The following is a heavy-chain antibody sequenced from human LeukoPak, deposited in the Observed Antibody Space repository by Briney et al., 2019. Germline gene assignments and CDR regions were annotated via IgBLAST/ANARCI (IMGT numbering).Heavy chain of an antibody. CDR1: GSSISSYY. CDR2: IYYSGST. V-gene: IGHV4-59*01. Sequence: TSKTLSLTCTVSGSSISSYYWSWIRQPPGKGLEWIGYIYYSGSTNYNPSLKSRVTISVDTSKNQFSLKLKSVTAADTAVYYCARRGYCSGGSCYSFDYWGQGTLVTVSS. J-gene: IGHJ4*02. D-gene: IGHD2-15*01. CDR3: ARRGYCSGGSCYSFDY.